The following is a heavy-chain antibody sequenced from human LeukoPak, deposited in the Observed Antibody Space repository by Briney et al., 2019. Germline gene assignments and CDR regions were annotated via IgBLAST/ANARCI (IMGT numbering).Heavy chain of an antibody. J-gene: IGHJ4*02. Sequence: LSGGSLRLSCAASGFTFSSYAMSWVRQAPGKGLEWVSAISGSGGSTYYADSVKGRFTISRDNSKNTLYLQMNSLRAEDTAVYYCAKLSTMTTYGYFDYRGQGALVTVSS. D-gene: IGHD4-17*01. CDR3: AKLSTMTTYGYFDY. V-gene: IGHV3-23*01. CDR1: GFTFSSYA. CDR2: ISGSGGST.